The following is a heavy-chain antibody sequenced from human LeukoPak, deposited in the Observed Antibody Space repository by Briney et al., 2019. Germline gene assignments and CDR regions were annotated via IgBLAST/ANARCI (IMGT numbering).Heavy chain of an antibody. J-gene: IGHJ4*02. CDR3: AKAYLYDILTGPTVY. V-gene: IGHV3-30*02. CDR2: IRYDGSNK. Sequence: PGGSLRLSCAASGFTFSSYGMHWVRQAPGKGLEWVAFIRYDGSNKYYADSVKGRFTISRDNSKNTLYLQMNSLRAEDTAVYYCAKAYLYDILTGPTVYWGRGTLVTVSS. D-gene: IGHD3-9*01. CDR1: GFTFSSYG.